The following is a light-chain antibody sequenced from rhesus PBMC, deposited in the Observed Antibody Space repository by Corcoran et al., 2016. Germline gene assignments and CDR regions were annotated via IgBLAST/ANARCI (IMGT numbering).Light chain of an antibody. V-gene: IGKV1-22*01. Sequence: DIQMTQSPSSLSASVGDTVTITCRASQSISSWLAWSQQQPGKAPKLLIYTASSLQSGVPSRFSGSGSGTDFTLTISSLQSEDFATYYCQQYSSSPYSFGQGTKVEIK. CDR3: QQYSSSPYS. CDR2: TAS. J-gene: IGKJ2*01. CDR1: QSISSW.